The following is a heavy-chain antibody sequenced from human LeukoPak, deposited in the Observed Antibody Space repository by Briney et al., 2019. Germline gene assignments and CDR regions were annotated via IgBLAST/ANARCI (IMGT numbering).Heavy chain of an antibody. D-gene: IGHD2-2*01. CDR1: GGSISSGGYC. Sequence: SQTLSLTCTVSGGSISSGGYCWSWIRQHPGKGLEWIGYIYYSGSTYYNPSLKSRVTISEDTSKNQFSLKLSSVTAADTAVYYCARCYCSSTSCFSDYWGQGTLVTVSS. CDR3: ARCYCSSTSCFSDY. J-gene: IGHJ4*02. CDR2: IYYSGST. V-gene: IGHV4-31*03.